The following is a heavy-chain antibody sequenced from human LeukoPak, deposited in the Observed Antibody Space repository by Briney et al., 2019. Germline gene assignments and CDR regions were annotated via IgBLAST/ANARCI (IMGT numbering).Heavy chain of an antibody. D-gene: IGHD3-10*01. CDR3: ARVAGSGSDYNVFSASDY. CDR1: GYTFTGYY. CDR2: INPNSGGT. Sequence: ASVKVSCKASGYTFTGYYMHWVPQAPGQGLEWMGWINPNSGGTNYAQKFQGRVTMTRDTSISTAYMELSRLRSDDTAVYYCARVAGSGSDYNVFSASDYWGQGTLVTVSS. V-gene: IGHV1-2*02. J-gene: IGHJ4*02.